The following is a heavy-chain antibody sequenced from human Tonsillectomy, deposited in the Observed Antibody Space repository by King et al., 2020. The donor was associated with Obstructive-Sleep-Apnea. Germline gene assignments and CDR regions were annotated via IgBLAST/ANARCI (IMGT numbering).Heavy chain of an antibody. CDR2: NYYSGST. D-gene: IGHD3-22*01. CDR1: GGSISSGDYY. J-gene: IGHJ4*02. V-gene: IGHV4-30-4*01. Sequence: QLQESGPGLVKPSQTLSLICTVTGGSISSGDYYWSWIRQPPGKGLEWIGYNYYSGSTYYNPSLKSRVTISIDTSKNQFSLKLSSVTAADTAVYFCARAVKTYYYDSSGLDYWGQGTLVTVSS. CDR3: ARAVKTYYYDSSGLDY.